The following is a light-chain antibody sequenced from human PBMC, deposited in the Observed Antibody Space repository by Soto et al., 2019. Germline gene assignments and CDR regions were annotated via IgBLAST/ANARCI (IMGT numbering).Light chain of an antibody. CDR3: QQYYKSPYT. CDR2: WAS. CDR1: QSVLYSSNKKNY. V-gene: IGKV4-1*01. J-gene: IGKJ2*01. Sequence: DIVLTQSPDSLAVSLGERATINCKSSQSVLYSSNKKNYLAWYQKKPGQPPSLLIYWASTRESGVPDRFSGRGSGADFTLTISSLQAADVAGYYCQQYYKSPYTFGQGTKLELK.